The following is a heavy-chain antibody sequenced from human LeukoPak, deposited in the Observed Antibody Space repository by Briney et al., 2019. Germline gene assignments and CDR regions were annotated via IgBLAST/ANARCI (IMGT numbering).Heavy chain of an antibody. CDR2: IKQDGSDK. CDR3: ARKRTEAVAGYNYFDP. V-gene: IGHV3-7*01. CDR1: GFTFSSYW. D-gene: IGHD6-19*01. J-gene: IGHJ5*02. Sequence: PGGSLRLPCAASGFTFSSYWMTWVRQAPGKGLEWVANIKQDGSDKYYVDSVKGRFTISRDSAKNSLYLQMNSLRAEDTAVYFCARKRTEAVAGYNYFDPWGQGTLVTVSS.